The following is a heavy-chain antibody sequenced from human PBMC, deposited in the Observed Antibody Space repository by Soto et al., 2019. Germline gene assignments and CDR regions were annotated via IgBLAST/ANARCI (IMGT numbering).Heavy chain of an antibody. V-gene: IGHV4-59*01. J-gene: IGHJ4*02. CDR1: GGSISSYY. Sequence: SETLSLTXTVSGGSISSYYWSWIRQPPGKGLEWIGYIYYSGSTNYNPSLKSRVTISVDTSKNQFSLKLSSVTAADTAVYYCARGVSIAARQGFDYWGQGTLVTVSS. D-gene: IGHD6-6*01. CDR2: IYYSGST. CDR3: ARGVSIAARQGFDY.